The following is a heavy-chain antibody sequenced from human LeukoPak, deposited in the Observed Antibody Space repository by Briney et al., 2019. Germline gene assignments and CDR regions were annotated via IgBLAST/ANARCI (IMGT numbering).Heavy chain of an antibody. CDR1: GFTLSSYG. CDR2: ISGSGGST. CDR3: TRDTRYYDSSAYYPPDY. J-gene: IGHJ4*02. Sequence: GSLRLSCAASGFTLSSYGMSWVRQAPGKGLEWVSAISGSGGSTYYADSMKGRFTISRDNSKNTLSLQMSSLRAEDTAVYYCTRDTRYYDSSAYYPPDYWGQGTLVTVSS. D-gene: IGHD3-22*01. V-gene: IGHV3-23*01.